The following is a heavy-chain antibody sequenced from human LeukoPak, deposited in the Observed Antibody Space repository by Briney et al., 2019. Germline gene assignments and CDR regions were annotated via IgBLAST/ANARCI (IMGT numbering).Heavy chain of an antibody. CDR1: GGTFSSYA. Sequence: ASVKVSCKASGGTFSSYAISWVRQAPGQGLEWMGGIIPIFGTANYAQKFQGRVTITTDESTSTAYMELSGLRSEDTAVYYCASQYCSSTSCSERGYSCGYRRYYYYYMDVWGKGTTVTVSS. J-gene: IGHJ6*03. CDR3: ASQYCSSTSCSERGYSCGYRRYYYYYMDV. CDR2: IIPIFGTA. D-gene: IGHD2-2*01. V-gene: IGHV1-69*05.